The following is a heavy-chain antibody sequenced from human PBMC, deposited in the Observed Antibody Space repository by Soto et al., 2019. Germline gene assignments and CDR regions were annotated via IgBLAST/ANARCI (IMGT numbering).Heavy chain of an antibody. V-gene: IGHV4-59*01. D-gene: IGHD4-17*01. J-gene: IGHJ3*02. CDR3: AGGYGHYVFDN. CDR1: GGSISSYY. CDR2: IYYSGST. Sequence: QVQLQESGPGLVKPSETLFLTCTVSGGSISSYYWGWIRQPPGKGLELIGYIYYSGSTNYNPSLNSRANLAADTYKNLCSLKLSPVAAADTAVYHCAGGYGHYVFDNWGQGTMVTVSS.